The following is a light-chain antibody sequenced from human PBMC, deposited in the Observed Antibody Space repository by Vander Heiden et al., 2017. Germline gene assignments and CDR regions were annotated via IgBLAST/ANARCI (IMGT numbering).Light chain of an antibody. J-gene: IGKJ2*03. CDR3: QQTDSTPPS. Sequence: DIQLTQSPSSLSASVGDRVTITCRASHSINSYLSWYQLNPGKAPKLLIYAASNLQSGVPSRFSGSESGTDFTLTISRLQREDFATYYCQQTDSTPPSFGQGTKMTIK. CDR2: AAS. CDR1: HSINSY. V-gene: IGKV1-39*01.